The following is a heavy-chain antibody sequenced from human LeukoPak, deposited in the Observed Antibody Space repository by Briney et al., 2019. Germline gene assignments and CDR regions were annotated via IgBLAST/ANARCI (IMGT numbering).Heavy chain of an antibody. CDR1: GGSISSGDYY. CDR2: MYYSGST. J-gene: IGHJ4*02. CDR3: VRRIVGAIRPFDY. D-gene: IGHD1-26*01. V-gene: IGHV4-30-4*01. Sequence: SQTLSLTCTVSGGSISSGDYYWSWICQPPGKGLEWIGYMYYSGSTYYNPSLKSRVTISVDTSKNQFSLKLRSVTAADTAVYYCVRRIVGAIRPFDYWGQGTLVTVSS.